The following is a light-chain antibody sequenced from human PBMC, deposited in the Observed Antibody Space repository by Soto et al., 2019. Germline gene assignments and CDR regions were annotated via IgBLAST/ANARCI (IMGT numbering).Light chain of an antibody. Sequence: QSVLTQPASVSGSPGQSITISCTGTSSDVGGYNYVSWYQQHPGKAPKLMIYEVTNRPSGVSNRFSGSKSGNTASLTSSGLQAEDEADYYCSSFTRNALYVVGTGTKLTVL. J-gene: IGLJ1*01. CDR2: EVT. CDR3: SSFTRNALYV. CDR1: SSDVGGYNY. V-gene: IGLV2-14*01.